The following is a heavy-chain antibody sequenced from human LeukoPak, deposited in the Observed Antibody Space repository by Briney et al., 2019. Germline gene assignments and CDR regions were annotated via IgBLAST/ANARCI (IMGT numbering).Heavy chain of an antibody. CDR2: ISGSGGTT. D-gene: IGHD2-21*01. CDR3: AKNILHPCLSVADPRYYFDY. CDR1: GFTFSTYD. V-gene: IGHV3-23*01. Sequence: GGSLRLSCAASGFTFSTYDMTWVRQAPGKGLEWVSAISGSGGTTYYADSVKGRFTISRDNSKSTLYLQMNSLRAEDTAIYYCAKNILHPCLSVADPRYYFDYWGQGTLVTVSS. J-gene: IGHJ4*02.